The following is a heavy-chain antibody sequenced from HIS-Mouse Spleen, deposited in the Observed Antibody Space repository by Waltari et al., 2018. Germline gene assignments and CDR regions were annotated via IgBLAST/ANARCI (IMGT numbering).Heavy chain of an antibody. J-gene: IGHJ3*02. CDR3: ARDSPTQLGGDAFDI. D-gene: IGHD3-10*01. CDR1: GYTFTGYY. Sequence: QVQLVQSGAEVKKPGASVKVSCKASGYTFTGYYMHWVRQAHGQGLEWMGWINPNRGGTNYGQKLQGRGTMTRDTSISTSYMELSRLRSDDTAVYYCARDSPTQLGGDAFDIWGQGTMVTVSS. V-gene: IGHV1-2*02. CDR2: INPNRGGT.